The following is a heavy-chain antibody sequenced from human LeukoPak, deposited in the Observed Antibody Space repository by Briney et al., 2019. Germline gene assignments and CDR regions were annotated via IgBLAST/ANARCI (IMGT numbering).Heavy chain of an antibody. CDR3: ARDLSSSTRCYYYYYMDV. V-gene: IGHV1-2*02. CDR2: INPNSGGT. Sequence: ASVKVSCKASGYTFTGYYMHWVRQAPGQGLEWMGWINPNSGGTNYAQKFQGRVTMTRDTSISTAYMELSRLKSDDTAVYYCARDLSSSTRCYYYYYMDVWGKGTTATISS. J-gene: IGHJ6*03. D-gene: IGHD6-6*01. CDR1: GYTFTGYY.